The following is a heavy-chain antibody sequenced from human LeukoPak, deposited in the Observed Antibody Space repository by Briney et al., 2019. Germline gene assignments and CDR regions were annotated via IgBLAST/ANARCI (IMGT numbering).Heavy chain of an antibody. CDR2: IIPIFGTA. Sequence: ASVKVSCKASGGTFSSYAISWVRQAPGQGLEWMGGIIPIFGTANYAQKFQGRVTMTRDMSTSTVYMELSSLRSEDTAVYYCARNYGERPDYFDYWGQGTLVTVSS. CDR3: ARNYGERPDYFDY. J-gene: IGHJ4*02. CDR1: GGTFSSYA. V-gene: IGHV1-69*05. D-gene: IGHD1-1*01.